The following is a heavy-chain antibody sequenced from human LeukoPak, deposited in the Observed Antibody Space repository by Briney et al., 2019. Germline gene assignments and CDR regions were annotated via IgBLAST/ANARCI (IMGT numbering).Heavy chain of an antibody. V-gene: IGHV3-30*02. CDR3: ARSRRRELLGTYFDY. Sequence: GGSLRLSCAASGFTFSSYGMHWVRQAPGKGLEWVAFIRYDGSNKYYADSVKGRFTISRDNSKNTLYLQMNSLRAEDTAVYYCARSRRRELLGTYFDYWGQGTLVTVSS. CDR1: GFTFSSYG. J-gene: IGHJ4*02. CDR2: IRYDGSNK. D-gene: IGHD1-26*01.